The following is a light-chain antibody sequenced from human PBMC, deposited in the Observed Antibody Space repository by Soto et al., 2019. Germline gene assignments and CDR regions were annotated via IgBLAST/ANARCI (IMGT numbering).Light chain of an antibody. CDR1: SSDVGGYNY. V-gene: IGLV2-14*01. CDR3: SSYTSSSTLV. CDR2: DVS. Sequence: QSALTQPASVSGSPGQSITISCTGTSSDVGGYNYVSGYKQHPGKAPKLMIYDVSNRPSGVSNRFSGSKSGNTASLTISGLQAEDEADYYCSSYTSSSTLVFGTGTKLTVL. J-gene: IGLJ1*01.